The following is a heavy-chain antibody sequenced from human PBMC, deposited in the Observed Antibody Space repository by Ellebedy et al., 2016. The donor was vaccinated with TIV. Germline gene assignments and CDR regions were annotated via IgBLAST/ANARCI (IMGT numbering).Heavy chain of an antibody. Sequence: GGSLRLXCATSGFTFSSYAMSWVRQAPGKGLEWVSAISGSGGSTYYADSVKGRFTISRDNSKNTLYLQMNSLRAEDTAVYYCAKDPAPSLRFLEWLFDYWGQGTLVTVSS. V-gene: IGHV3-23*01. CDR3: AKDPAPSLRFLEWLFDY. J-gene: IGHJ4*02. D-gene: IGHD3-3*01. CDR2: ISGSGGST. CDR1: GFTFSSYA.